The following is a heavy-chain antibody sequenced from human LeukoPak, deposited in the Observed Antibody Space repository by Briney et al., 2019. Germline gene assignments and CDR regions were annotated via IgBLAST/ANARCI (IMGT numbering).Heavy chain of an antibody. Sequence: ASVKVSCKASGYTFTGYYMHWVRQAPGQGLEWMGWINPNSGGTNYAQKFQGRVTTTRDTSISTAYMELSRLRSDDTAVYYCAREGSYDFRSGYSNTYNWFDPWGQGTLVTVSS. CDR2: INPNSGGT. D-gene: IGHD3-3*01. CDR3: AREGSYDFRSGYSNTYNWFDP. CDR1: GYTFTGYY. V-gene: IGHV1-2*02. J-gene: IGHJ5*02.